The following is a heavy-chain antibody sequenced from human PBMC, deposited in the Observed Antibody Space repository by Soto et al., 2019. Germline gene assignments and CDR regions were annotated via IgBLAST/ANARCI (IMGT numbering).Heavy chain of an antibody. CDR2: ISAYNGNT. Sequence: ASVKVSCKASGGTFSSYTISWVRQAPGQGLEWMGWISAYNGNTNYAQKLQGRVTMTTDTSTSTAYMELRSLRSDDTAVYYCAISYYYDRSGYYDYYYYYGMDVWGQGTTVTVAS. V-gene: IGHV1-18*01. D-gene: IGHD3-22*01. CDR1: GGTFSSYT. CDR3: AISYYYDRSGYYDYYYYYGMDV. J-gene: IGHJ6*02.